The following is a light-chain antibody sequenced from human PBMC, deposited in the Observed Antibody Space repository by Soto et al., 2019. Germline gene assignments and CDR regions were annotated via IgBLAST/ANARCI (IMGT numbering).Light chain of an antibody. Sequence: DVRLTQSPSTLSASLGDRVAITCQASQSLGNYLNWFQQQPGTAPQLLISDASHLEPGVPLRFSGQSYDAVFTLVITNLQAEEFATYYWQQYDEFPLTFGGGTRVEV. CDR3: QQYDEFPLT. CDR1: QSLGNY. V-gene: IGKV1-33*01. J-gene: IGKJ4*01. CDR2: DAS.